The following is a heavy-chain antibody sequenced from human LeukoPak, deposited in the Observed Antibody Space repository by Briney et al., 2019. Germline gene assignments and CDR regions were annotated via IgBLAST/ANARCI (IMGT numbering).Heavy chain of an antibody. CDR3: ARGRGGFDP. CDR1: GGSFSGYY. CDR2: INHSGST. Sequence: SETLSLACAVYGGSFSGYYWSWIRQPPGKGLEWIGEINHSGSTNYNPSLKSRVTISVDTSKNQFSLKLSSVTAADTAVYYCARGRGGFDPWGQGTLVTVSS. D-gene: IGHD4-17*01. J-gene: IGHJ5*02. V-gene: IGHV4-34*01.